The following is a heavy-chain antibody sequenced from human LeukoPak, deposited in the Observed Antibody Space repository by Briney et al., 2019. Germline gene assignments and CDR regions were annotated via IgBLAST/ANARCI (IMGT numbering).Heavy chain of an antibody. Sequence: PGGSLRLSCAASGFTFSSYAMSWVSQAPGKGLEWVSAISGSGGSTYYADSVKGRFTISRDNSKNTLYLQMNSLRAEDTAVYYCAKALEYSSSSRLYYFDYWGQGTLVTVSS. D-gene: IGHD6-6*01. CDR1: GFTFSSYA. J-gene: IGHJ4*02. CDR3: AKALEYSSSSRLYYFDY. CDR2: ISGSGGST. V-gene: IGHV3-23*01.